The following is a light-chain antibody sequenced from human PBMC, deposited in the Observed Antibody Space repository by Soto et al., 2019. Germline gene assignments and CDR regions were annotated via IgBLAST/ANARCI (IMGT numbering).Light chain of an antibody. CDR2: GAY. J-gene: IGKJ5*01. V-gene: IGKV1-39*01. Sequence: DIKMNHSPSSLSASVGDRVAITRRSGQVIGNYLAWYQQKPGKVPNLLIYGAYTLQSGVPSRFSGSGSGTDFTLTISSLQPEDFATYYCQQSYSTRLTFGQGTRLEIK. CDR3: QQSYSTRLT. CDR1: QVIGNY.